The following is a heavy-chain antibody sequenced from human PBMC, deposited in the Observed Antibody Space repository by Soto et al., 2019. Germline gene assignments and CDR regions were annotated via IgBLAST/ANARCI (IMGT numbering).Heavy chain of an antibody. CDR2: ISVGSTTI. CDR3: AKDPNGDYIGAFDS. D-gene: IGHD4-17*01. J-gene: IGHJ4*02. V-gene: IGHV3-23*01. Sequence: EVQLSESVGGLVLPGGSLRLSCEGSVVTFGTYAMSWVRQAPGKGLEWLSAISVGSTTIKYADSVKGRFTISRDNSKNMLYLQMISLRAEDTAIYYCAKDPNGDYIGAFDSWGQGTLVTVSS. CDR1: VVTFGTYA.